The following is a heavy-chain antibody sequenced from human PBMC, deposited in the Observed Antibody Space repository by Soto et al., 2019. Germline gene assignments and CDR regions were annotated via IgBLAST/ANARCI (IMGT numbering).Heavy chain of an antibody. CDR1: GYILTGYY. D-gene: IGHD3-3*01. CDR2: INPTSGGT. J-gene: IGHJ6*02. V-gene: IGHV1-2*02. CDR3: AVAGFDFWSRYYTGDYYNYGMDV. Sequence: ASVKLSCKASGYILTGYYRQWLRQAPSQGLEWMGEINPTSGGTDFAQKFQGRVIMTRDTSISTAYMELSRLRSDDTAVYYCAVAGFDFWSRYYTGDYYNYGMDVWGQGTTVTVSS.